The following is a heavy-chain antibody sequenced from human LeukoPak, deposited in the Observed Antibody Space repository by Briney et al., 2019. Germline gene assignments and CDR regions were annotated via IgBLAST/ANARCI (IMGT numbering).Heavy chain of an antibody. J-gene: IGHJ4*02. V-gene: IGHV4-34*01. Sequence: SETLSLTCAVYGGSFSGYYWSWICQTPGKGLEWIGEINHSGSTNYNPSLKSRVTISVDTSKNQFSLKLSSVTAADTAVYYCASNGYDSSGYYRYYFDYWGQGTLVTVSS. CDR1: GGSFSGYY. D-gene: IGHD3-22*01. CDR2: INHSGST. CDR3: ASNGYDSSGYYRYYFDY.